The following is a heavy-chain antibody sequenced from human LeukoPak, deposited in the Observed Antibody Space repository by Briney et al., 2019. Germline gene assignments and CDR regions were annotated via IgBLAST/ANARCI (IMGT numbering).Heavy chain of an antibody. D-gene: IGHD3-3*01. Sequence: VASVKVSCKASGYTFTSYGISWVRQAPGQWLEWMGWISAYNGNTNYAQKLQGRVTMTTDTSTSTAYMELRSLRSDDTAVYYCARDFAENSFSKNYDFWSGYSLPDYWGQGTLVTVSS. CDR1: GYTFTSYG. J-gene: IGHJ4*02. CDR3: ARDFAENSFSKNYDFWSGYSLPDY. V-gene: IGHV1-18*01. CDR2: ISAYNGNT.